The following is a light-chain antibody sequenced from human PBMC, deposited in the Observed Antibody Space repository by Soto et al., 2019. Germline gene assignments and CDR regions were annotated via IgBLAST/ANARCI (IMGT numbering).Light chain of an antibody. J-gene: IGLJ3*02. CDR1: SSDVGGYNY. Sequence: QSVLTQPASVSGSPGQSITISCTGTSSDVGGYNYVSWFRQHPGKAPKLMLSEVSNRPSGVSNRFSGSKSGNTASLTISGLQAEDEADYYCSSYTTSSTWVFGGGTKLTVL. CDR2: EVS. CDR3: SSYTTSSTWV. V-gene: IGLV2-14*01.